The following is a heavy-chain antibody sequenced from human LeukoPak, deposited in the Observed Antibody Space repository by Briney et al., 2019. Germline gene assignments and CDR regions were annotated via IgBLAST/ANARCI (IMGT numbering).Heavy chain of an antibody. J-gene: IGHJ4*02. CDR1: GGSFSGYY. Sequence: SETLSLTCAVYGGSFSGYYWSWIRQPPGKGLEWIGEINHSGSTNYNPSLKSRVTISVDTSKNQFSLQLNSVTPEDTAVYYCARDYSSGWRDFDYWGQGTLVTVFS. V-gene: IGHV4-34*01. CDR2: INHSGST. D-gene: IGHD6-19*01. CDR3: ARDYSSGWRDFDY.